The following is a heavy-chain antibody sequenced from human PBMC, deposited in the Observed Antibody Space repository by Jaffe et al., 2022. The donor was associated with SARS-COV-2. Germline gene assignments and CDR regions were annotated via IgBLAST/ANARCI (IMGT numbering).Heavy chain of an antibody. Sequence: QVQLVESGGGVVQPGRSLRLSCAASGFTFSSYGMHWVRQAPGKGLEWVAVISYDGSNKYYADSVKGRFTISRDNSKNTLYLQMNSLRAEDTAVYYCAKDGGMATPWGYYYYYGMDVWGQGTTVTVSS. CDR1: GFTFSSYG. CDR2: ISYDGSNK. D-gene: IGHD3-16*01. V-gene: IGHV3-30*18. J-gene: IGHJ6*02. CDR3: AKDGGMATPWGYYYYYGMDV.